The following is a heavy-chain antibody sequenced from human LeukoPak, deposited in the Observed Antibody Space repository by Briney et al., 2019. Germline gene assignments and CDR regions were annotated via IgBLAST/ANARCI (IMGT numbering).Heavy chain of an antibody. Sequence: GGSLRLSCAASGFTFRGYWMKWVRQAPGQGLEWVASIKEDGREKFYVDSVKGRFTISRDDAKDSLYLQMDSLRVEDTAVYYCARDDGDLWGQGTLVTVSS. J-gene: IGHJ4*02. CDR2: IKEDGREK. CDR3: ARDDGDL. CDR1: GFTFRGYW. V-gene: IGHV3-7*01.